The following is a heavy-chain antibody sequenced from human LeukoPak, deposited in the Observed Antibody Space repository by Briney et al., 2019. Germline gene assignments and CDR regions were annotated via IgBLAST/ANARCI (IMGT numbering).Heavy chain of an antibody. V-gene: IGHV4-39*07. J-gene: IGHJ5*02. Sequence: PSETLSLTCTVSGGSISSSSYYWSWIRQPPGKGLEWIGEINHSGSTNYNPSLKSRVTISVDTSENQFSLKLSSVTAADTAVYYCARNKPISVYSNYGNWFDPWGQGTLVTVSS. CDR2: INHSGST. CDR1: GGSISSSSYY. D-gene: IGHD4-11*01. CDR3: ARNKPISVYSNYGNWFDP.